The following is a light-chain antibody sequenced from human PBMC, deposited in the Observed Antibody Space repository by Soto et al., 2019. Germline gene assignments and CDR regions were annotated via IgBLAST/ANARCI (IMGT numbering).Light chain of an antibody. CDR3: QQYNNWPRT. CDR1: QNINTN. CDR2: DAS. V-gene: IGKV3-15*01. J-gene: IGKJ1*01. Sequence: EIVLTQSPATLSVSPGERAALSCWTSQNINTNLAWYRQKPGQAPRLLIYDASTRATGIPARFGGSGSGPGFTLTISSLQSEDFAVYYFQQYNNWPRTFGQGTKVEIK.